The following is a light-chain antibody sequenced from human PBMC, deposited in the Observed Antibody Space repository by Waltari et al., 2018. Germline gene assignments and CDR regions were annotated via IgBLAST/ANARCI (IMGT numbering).Light chain of an antibody. V-gene: IGKV2-30*02. Sequence: DVVMTQSPFSLPITPGQPASISCRSSQSLVHSDGKTYLSWYRQKPGQPPRRLIYQVSNRDSGVPDRFSGRGAGTDFTLRISRVEAEDVGLYYCLQGTNLPYSFGQGTKVEIK. J-gene: IGKJ2*03. CDR2: QVS. CDR1: QSLVHSDGKTY. CDR3: LQGTNLPYS.